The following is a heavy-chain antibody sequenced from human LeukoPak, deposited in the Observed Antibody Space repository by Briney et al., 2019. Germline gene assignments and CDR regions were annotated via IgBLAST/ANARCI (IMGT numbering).Heavy chain of an antibody. CDR2: IGAGGTFT. J-gene: IGHJ4*02. V-gene: IGHV3-23*01. CDR1: GFTFSSYA. Sequence: GGCLRLSCTASGFTFSSYAMNWVRQAPGKGLEWVSGIGAGGTFTYYADSVKGRFTISRDNSRNTLYLQMNSLRADDTAVYYCAKEAPTVPDVLDYWGQGTLVTVSS. D-gene: IGHD4-17*01. CDR3: AKEAPTVPDVLDY.